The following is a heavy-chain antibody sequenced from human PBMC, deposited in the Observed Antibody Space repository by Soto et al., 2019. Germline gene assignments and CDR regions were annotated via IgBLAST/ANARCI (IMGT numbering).Heavy chain of an antibody. CDR1: GGSFSGYY. V-gene: IGHV4-34*01. J-gene: IGHJ4*02. CDR3: ARGSSWFSRAFYYFDN. CDR2: INHSGST. Sequence: PSETLSLTCAVYGGSFSGYYWSWIRQPPGKGLEWIGEINHSGSTDYNPSLKSRVTISVDTSKNQFSLKLSSVTAADTAVYYCARGSSWFSRAFYYFDNWGQGTLVTVSS. D-gene: IGHD6-13*01.